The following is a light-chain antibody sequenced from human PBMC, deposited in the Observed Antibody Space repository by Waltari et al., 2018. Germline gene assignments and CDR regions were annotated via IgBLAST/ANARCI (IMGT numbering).Light chain of an antibody. CDR2: DAS. J-gene: IGKJ1*01. Sequence: EIVLTQSPGTLSLSPGERATLSCRASQSVSRTLAWYQQKPGQAPRLLIYDASSRATGIPDRLSGSGSGTGFSLTISRLEPEDFAVYYCQKYGTLPATFGQGTKVEIK. CDR3: QKYGTLPAT. CDR1: QSVSRT. V-gene: IGKV3-20*01.